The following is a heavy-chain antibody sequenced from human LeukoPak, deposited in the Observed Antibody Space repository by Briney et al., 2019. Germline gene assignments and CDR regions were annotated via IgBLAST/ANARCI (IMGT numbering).Heavy chain of an antibody. J-gene: IGHJ4*02. Sequence: GGSLRLSCAASGFTFSSYWMHWVRQAPGKGLVWVSRINSDGSSTSYADSVKGRFTISRDNAKNTLYLQMNSLRAEDTAVYYCAKGETYYYDSSGQYDYWGQGTLVTVSS. CDR3: AKGETYYYDSSGQYDY. CDR1: GFTFSSYW. D-gene: IGHD3-22*01. CDR2: INSDGSST. V-gene: IGHV3-74*01.